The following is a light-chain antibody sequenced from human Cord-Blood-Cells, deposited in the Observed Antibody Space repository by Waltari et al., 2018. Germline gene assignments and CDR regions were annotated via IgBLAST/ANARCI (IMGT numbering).Light chain of an antibody. V-gene: IGKV1D-12*01. J-gene: IGKJ4*01. CDR3: QKANSFPLT. CDR1: QGISSW. Sequence: IQMTQSPSSVSASVGDRVTITCRASQGISSWLAWYQQKPGTAPKLLIDSASSLQSGVTSRSSGSVSGTDLTLTINSRQPEDFATYYCQKANSFPLTFGGWTKVQIK. CDR2: SAS.